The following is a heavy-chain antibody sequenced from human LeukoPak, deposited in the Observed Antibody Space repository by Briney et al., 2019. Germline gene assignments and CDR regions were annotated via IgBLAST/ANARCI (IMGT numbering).Heavy chain of an antibody. D-gene: IGHD1-26*01. CDR1: GFTFSSYS. J-gene: IGHJ4*02. V-gene: IGHV3-7*01. CDR2: INQDGSEK. CDR3: ARDRWEPLDY. Sequence: GGSLRLSCAASGFTFSSYSMNWVRQAPGKGLEWVANINQDGSEKYSVDSVKGRLTISRDNAKNSLYLQMNSLRADDTAVYYCARDRWEPLDYWGQGTLVTVSS.